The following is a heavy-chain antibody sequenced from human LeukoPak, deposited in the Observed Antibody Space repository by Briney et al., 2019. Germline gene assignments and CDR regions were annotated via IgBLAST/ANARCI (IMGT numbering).Heavy chain of an antibody. J-gene: IGHJ3*02. V-gene: IGHV1-2*06. CDR2: INPNRGGT. Sequence: ASVKVSCKASGYTFTGYYMHWVRQAPGQGLEWMGRINPNRGGTNYAQKFQGRVTMTRDTSISTAYMELSRLRSDDTAVYYCARAGSGSYYDAFDIWGQGTMVTVSS. CDR1: GYTFTGYY. CDR3: ARAGSGSYYDAFDI. D-gene: IGHD1-26*01.